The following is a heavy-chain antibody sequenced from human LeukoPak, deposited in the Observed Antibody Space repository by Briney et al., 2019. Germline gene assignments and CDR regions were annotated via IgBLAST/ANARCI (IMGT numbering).Heavy chain of an antibody. Sequence: SETLSLTCAVYGGSFSGYYWSWIRQPPGKGLEWIGETNHSGSTNYNPSLKSRVTISVDTSKNQFSLKLSSVTAADTAVYYCARDYGGEIDYWGQGTLVTVSS. V-gene: IGHV4-34*01. CDR2: TNHSGST. D-gene: IGHD4-23*01. CDR1: GGSFSGYY. CDR3: ARDYGGEIDY. J-gene: IGHJ4*02.